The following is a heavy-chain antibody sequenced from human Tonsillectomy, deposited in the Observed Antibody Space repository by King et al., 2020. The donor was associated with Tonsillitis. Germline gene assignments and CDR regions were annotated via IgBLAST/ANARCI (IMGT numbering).Heavy chain of an antibody. CDR1: GYNFTTYW. V-gene: IGHV5-51*01. D-gene: IGHD2-15*01. CDR2: IYPGDSDT. CDR3: ARRAIYCGGGNCYSDWYFYP. J-gene: IGHJ2*01. Sequence: QLVQSGAEVKKPGESLMIACRGSGYNFTTYWIGWVRQMPGKGLEWMGIIYPGDSDTRYSPSFQGQVTISADKSISTAYLQWSSLKASDTAMYYCARRAIYCGGGNCYSDWYFYPWGRGTLVTVSS.